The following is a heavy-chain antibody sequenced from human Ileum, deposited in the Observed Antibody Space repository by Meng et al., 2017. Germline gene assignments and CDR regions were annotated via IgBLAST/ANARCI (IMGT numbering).Heavy chain of an antibody. CDR3: ARERDIAAAGKVWFDP. J-gene: IGHJ5*02. CDR1: GGSFIGYY. CDR2: INHSGHT. D-gene: IGHD6-13*01. V-gene: IGHV4-34*01. Sequence: SETLSLTCAVYGGSFIGYYYSWIRQAPGKGLEWIGEINHSGHTNYNPSLKSRVTMSVDMSKNQFSLKLSSVTAADTAVYYCARERDIAAAGKVWFDPWGQGNLVNGAS.